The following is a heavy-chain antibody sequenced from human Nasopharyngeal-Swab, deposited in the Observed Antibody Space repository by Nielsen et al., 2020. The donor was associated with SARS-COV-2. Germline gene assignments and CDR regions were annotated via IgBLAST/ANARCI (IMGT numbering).Heavy chain of an antibody. V-gene: IGHV4-39*07. CDR2: IYYSGST. J-gene: IGHJ5*02. CDR3: ARGKRSNYFRVSPPNWFDP. Sequence: PGKGLEWIGSIYYSGSTYYNPSLKSRVTISVDTSKNQFSLKLSSVTAADTAVYYCARGKRSNYFRVSPPNWFDPWGQGTLVTVSS. D-gene: IGHD2/OR15-2a*01.